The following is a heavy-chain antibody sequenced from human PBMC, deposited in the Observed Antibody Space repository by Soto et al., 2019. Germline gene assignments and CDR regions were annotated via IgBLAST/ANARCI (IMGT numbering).Heavy chain of an antibody. Sequence: PGGSLRLSCAASGFTFSSYSMNWVRQAPGKGLEWVSYISSSSSTIYYADSVKGRFTISRDNAKNSLYLQMNSLRDEDTAVYYCARDMSYDSSGHGFDYWGQGTLVTVSS. CDR1: GFTFSSYS. CDR2: ISSSSSTI. D-gene: IGHD3-22*01. V-gene: IGHV3-48*02. CDR3: ARDMSYDSSGHGFDY. J-gene: IGHJ4*02.